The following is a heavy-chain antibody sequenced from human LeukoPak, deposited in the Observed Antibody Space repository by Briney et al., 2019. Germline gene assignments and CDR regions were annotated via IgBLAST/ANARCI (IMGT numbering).Heavy chain of an antibody. J-gene: IGHJ4*02. Sequence: PSETLSLTCAVSGGSISSYYWSWIRQPPGKGLEWIGYIYYSGSTNYNPSLKSRVTISVDTSKNQFSLKLSSVTAADTAVYYCARIRSDYDSSGYYHWFFDYWGQGTLVTVSS. CDR2: IYYSGST. CDR1: GGSISSYY. V-gene: IGHV4-59*08. CDR3: ARIRSDYDSSGYYHWFFDY. D-gene: IGHD3-22*01.